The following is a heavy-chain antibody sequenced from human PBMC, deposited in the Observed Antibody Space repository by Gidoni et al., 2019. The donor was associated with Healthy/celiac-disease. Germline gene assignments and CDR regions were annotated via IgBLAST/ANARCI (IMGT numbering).Heavy chain of an antibody. CDR2: ISGSGGRT. V-gene: IGHV3-23*01. CDR1: GFTCRSYA. CDR3: AKVPDYGDIYFDY. J-gene: IGHJ4*02. Sequence: EVQLLESGGGLVQPGGSVRLSCAASGFTCRSYAMSWVPQAPGKGLELVSAISGSGGRTYYGDAVRGRFTISRDNSKTTLYLQMNSLRAEDTAVYYCAKVPDYGDIYFDYWGQGTLVTVSS. D-gene: IGHD4-17*01.